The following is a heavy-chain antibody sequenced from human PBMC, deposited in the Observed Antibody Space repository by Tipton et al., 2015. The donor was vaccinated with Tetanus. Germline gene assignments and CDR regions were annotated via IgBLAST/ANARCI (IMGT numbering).Heavy chain of an antibody. J-gene: IGHJ4*02. CDR3: ARQHYYDSSGPPGH. D-gene: IGHD3-22*01. CDR2: IWYDGSNK. Sequence: RSLRLSCAASGFTFSSYGMHWVRQAPGKGLEWVAVIWYDGSNKYYADSVKGRFTISRDNSKNTLYLQMNSLRAEDTAVYYCARQHYYDSSGPPGHWGQGTLVTVSS. V-gene: IGHV3-33*01. CDR1: GFTFSSYG.